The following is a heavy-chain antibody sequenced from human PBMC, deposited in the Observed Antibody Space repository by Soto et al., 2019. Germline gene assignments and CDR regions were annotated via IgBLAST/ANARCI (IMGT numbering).Heavy chain of an antibody. V-gene: IGHV4-39*01. Sequence: ASETLSLTCTVSGDSISTSNNYWGWIRQPPGKTLEWIASSYSSGSTYYYPSLKSRVAISVDSSKNQFSLQLTSMTAADTAVYYCARHRIATVRGVFESWGQGLLVTVSS. CDR1: GDSISTSNNY. D-gene: IGHD3-10*01. J-gene: IGHJ4*02. CDR2: SYSSGST. CDR3: ARHRIATVRGVFES.